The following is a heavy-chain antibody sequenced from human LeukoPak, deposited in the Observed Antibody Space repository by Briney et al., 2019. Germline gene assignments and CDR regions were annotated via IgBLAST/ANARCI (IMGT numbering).Heavy chain of an antibody. J-gene: IGHJ5*02. CDR1: GGSISSSSYY. CDR3: ASITPLWFGELNNWFDP. CDR2: IYYSGST. V-gene: IGHV4-39*01. D-gene: IGHD3-10*01. Sequence: SETLSLTCTVSGGSISSSSYYWGWIRQPPGKGLEWIGSIYYSGSTYYNPSLKSRVTISVDTSKNQFSLKLSSVTAADTAVYYCASITPLWFGELNNWFDPWGQGTLVTVSS.